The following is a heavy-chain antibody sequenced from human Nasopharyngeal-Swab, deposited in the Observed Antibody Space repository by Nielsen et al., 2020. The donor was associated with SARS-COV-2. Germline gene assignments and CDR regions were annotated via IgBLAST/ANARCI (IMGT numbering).Heavy chain of an antibody. D-gene: IGHD6-13*01. CDR1: GFTFRSYG. Sequence: GRSLRLSCAASGFTFRSYGMHWVRQAPGKGLEWVAVIWFDGSNKYYVDSVKGRFTISRDNSKNTLYLQMNSLRVEDTAIYYCARDLGSAAGTNYWGQGTLVTVSS. CDR3: ARDLGSAAGTNY. V-gene: IGHV3-33*01. J-gene: IGHJ4*02. CDR2: IWFDGSNK.